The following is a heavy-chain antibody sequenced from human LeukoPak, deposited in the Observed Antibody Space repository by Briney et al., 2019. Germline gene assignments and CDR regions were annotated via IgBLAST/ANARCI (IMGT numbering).Heavy chain of an antibody. CDR1: GGSINSGDYY. CDR3: ARKNDYGQEFDY. CDR2: IYYSGNT. D-gene: IGHD4-17*01. J-gene: IGHJ4*02. V-gene: IGHV4-31*03. Sequence: SQTLSLTCTVSGGSINSGDYYWNWIRQHPGKGLEWIGYIYYSGNTYYNPSLKSRITISVDTSKNQFSLKLTSVTAADTAVYYCARKNDYGQEFDYWAREPWSPSPQ.